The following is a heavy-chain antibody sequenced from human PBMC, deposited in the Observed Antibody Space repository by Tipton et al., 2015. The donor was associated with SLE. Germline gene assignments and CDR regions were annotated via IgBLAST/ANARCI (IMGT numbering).Heavy chain of an antibody. V-gene: IGHV4-39*07. CDR3: ARGRTYQSRSFDY. CDR1: GGSISSSSYY. D-gene: IGHD2-2*01. CDR2: IYYSGST. Sequence: TLSLTCTVSGGSISSSSYYWGWIRQPPGKGLEWIGSIYYSGSTYYNPSLKSRVTISVDTSKNQFSLKLSSVTAADTAVYYCARGRTYQSRSFDYWGQGTLVTVSS. J-gene: IGHJ4*02.